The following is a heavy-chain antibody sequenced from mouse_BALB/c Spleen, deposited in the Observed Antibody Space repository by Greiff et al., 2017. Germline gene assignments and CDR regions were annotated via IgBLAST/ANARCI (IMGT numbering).Heavy chain of an antibody. J-gene: IGHJ4*01. CDR1: GYTFSSYW. D-gene: IGHD1-1*02. CDR2: ILPGSGST. Sequence: QVQLKQSGAELMKPGASVKISCKATGYTFSSYWIEWVKQRPGHGLEWIGEILPGSGSTNYNEKFKGKATFTADTSSNTAYMQLSSLTSEDSAVYYCARGWGGNYAMDYWGQGTSVTVSS. CDR3: ARGWGGNYAMDY. V-gene: IGHV1-9*01.